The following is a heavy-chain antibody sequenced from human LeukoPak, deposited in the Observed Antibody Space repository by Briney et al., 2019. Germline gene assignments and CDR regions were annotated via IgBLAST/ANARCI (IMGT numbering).Heavy chain of an antibody. V-gene: IGHV1-69*13. CDR2: IIPIFGTA. Sequence: GASVKVSCKASGGTFSSYAISWVRQAPGQGLEWMGGIIPIFGTANYAQKFQGRVTITADESTSTAYMELSSLRSEDTAVYYCARGGTGYYYDSSGYWGENYGMDVWGQGTTVTVSS. CDR1: GGTFSSYA. D-gene: IGHD3-22*01. CDR3: ARGGTGYYYDSSGYWGENYGMDV. J-gene: IGHJ6*02.